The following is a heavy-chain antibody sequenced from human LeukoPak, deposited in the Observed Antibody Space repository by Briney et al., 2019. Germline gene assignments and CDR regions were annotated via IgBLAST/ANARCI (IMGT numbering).Heavy chain of an antibody. CDR1: GFTVSSNY. J-gene: IGHJ4*02. Sequence: GGSLRLSCAASGFTVSSNYMSWVRQAPGKGLEWASVIYSGGSTYYADSVKGRFTISRDNSKNTLYLQMNSLRAEDTAVYYCAKDPTSDSSGYYYWGQGTLVTVSS. CDR3: AKDPTSDSSGYYY. V-gene: IGHV3-66*01. CDR2: IYSGGST. D-gene: IGHD3-22*01.